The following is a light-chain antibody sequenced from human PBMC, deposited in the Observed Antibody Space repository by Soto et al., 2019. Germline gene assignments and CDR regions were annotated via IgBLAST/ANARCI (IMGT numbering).Light chain of an antibody. J-gene: IGKJ1*01. CDR2: AAS. CDR1: QSINTY. V-gene: IGKV1-39*01. CDR3: QQCYTTPWT. Sequence: DIPMTQSPSSLSASVGDRVTITCRASQSINTYLNWYQQKPGQAPKLLIYAASSWQSGVPSRFSGSGSGTDFTLTISSLQPEDFANYCCQQCYTTPWTFGQGTKVEIK.